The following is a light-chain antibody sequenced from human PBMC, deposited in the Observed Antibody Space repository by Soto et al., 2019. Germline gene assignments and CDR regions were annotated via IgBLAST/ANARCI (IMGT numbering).Light chain of an antibody. CDR1: QSVSSN. CDR2: GAS. J-gene: IGKJ1*01. V-gene: IGKV3-15*01. CDR3: XXXXXWPRT. Sequence: EIVMTQSPATLSVSPGERATLSCRASQSVSSNLAWYQQKPGQAPRLLIYGASTRATGIPARFSGSGSGTEFTLTISSLQXXXXXXXXXXXXXXWPRTFGQGTKVEIK.